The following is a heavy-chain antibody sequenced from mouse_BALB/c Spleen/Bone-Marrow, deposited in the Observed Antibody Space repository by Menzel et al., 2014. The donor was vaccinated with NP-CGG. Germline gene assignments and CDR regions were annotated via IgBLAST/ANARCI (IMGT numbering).Heavy chain of an antibody. CDR1: EYTFTNYV. CDR3: ASGGGASYVEGFDY. J-gene: IGHJ2*01. V-gene: IGHV1-14*01. CDR2: INPYNDNT. Sequence: EVQLQQSGPELVKPGASVKTSCKTSEYTFTNYVTHWGKQKPGQGLEWIGYINPYNDNTKYNEKFKGKSTLTSDKSSSTAYMELSSLASKDSAVYYCASGGGASYVEGFDYWGQGTTLTVSS. D-gene: IGHD1-1*01.